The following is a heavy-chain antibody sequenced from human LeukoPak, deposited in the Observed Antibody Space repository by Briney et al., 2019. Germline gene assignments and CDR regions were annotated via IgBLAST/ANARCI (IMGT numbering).Heavy chain of an antibody. D-gene: IGHD3-22*01. CDR2: IYTSGST. Sequence: SETLSLTCTVSGPSISSYYWSWIRQPAGKGLECIGRIYTSGSTNYNPSLKSRVTISVDKSKNQFSLKLSSVTAADTAVYYCAREWSHHYDSSGYPDYWGQGTLVTVSS. CDR1: GPSISSYY. J-gene: IGHJ4*02. V-gene: IGHV4-4*07. CDR3: AREWSHHYDSSGYPDY.